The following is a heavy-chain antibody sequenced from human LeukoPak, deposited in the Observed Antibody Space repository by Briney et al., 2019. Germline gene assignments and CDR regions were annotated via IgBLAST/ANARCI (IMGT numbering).Heavy chain of an antibody. J-gene: IGHJ4*02. CDR1: GYTFTAYY. CDR2: INPNSGGT. CDR3: ARGGEAHYYDSSGYYFFDY. V-gene: IGHV1-2*02. Sequence: ASVKVSCKASGYTFTAYYIHWVRQAPRQGLEWMGWINPNSGGTSYEQKFQGRVTMTRDSSISTAYMELSRLRSDDTAVYYCARGGEAHYYDSSGYYFFDYWGQGTLVTVSS. D-gene: IGHD3-22*01.